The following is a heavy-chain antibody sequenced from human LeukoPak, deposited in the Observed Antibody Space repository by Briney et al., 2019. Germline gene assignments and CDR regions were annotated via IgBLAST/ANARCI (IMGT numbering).Heavy chain of an antibody. CDR3: AKAITAAVYTTFDN. J-gene: IGHJ4*02. D-gene: IGHD6-25*01. CDR1: GFTFSTYA. CDR2: ISLSGSSS. V-gene: IGHV3-23*01. Sequence: GGSLRLSCAASGFTFSTYAMSWVRQAPGKGLEWVSTISLSGSSSYYVDSVKGRFTISRDNSKNTLYLQMNSLRAEDTAVYYCAKAITAAVYTTFDNWGQGTLVTVSS.